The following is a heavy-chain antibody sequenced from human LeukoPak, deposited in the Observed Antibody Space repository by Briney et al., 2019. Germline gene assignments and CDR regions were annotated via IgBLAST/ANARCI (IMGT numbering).Heavy chain of an antibody. D-gene: IGHD3-10*01. CDR1: GFTFSSYA. CDR3: AREGFYGSGRGADFDY. J-gene: IGHJ4*02. CDR2: ISSSSNII. V-gene: IGHV3-48*02. Sequence: GGSLRLSCVASGFTFSSYAMSWVRQAPGKGLEWVSYISSSSNIIYYADSVKGRFIISRDNAKNSLFLQMNSLRDEDPAVYYCAREGFYGSGRGADFDYWGQGTLVTVSS.